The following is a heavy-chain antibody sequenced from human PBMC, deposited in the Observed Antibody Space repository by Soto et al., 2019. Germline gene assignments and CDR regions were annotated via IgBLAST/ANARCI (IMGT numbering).Heavy chain of an antibody. CDR2: ISLYSDGT. V-gene: IGHV1-18*01. J-gene: IGHJ5*02. D-gene: IGHD2-2*01. Sequence: QVQLVQSGGEVKRPGASVKVSCKTSGYTFSNYGITWVRQAPGQPLEWLGWISLYSDGTNYAQKFQGRVSMTTDTSTTTADMELRGLRSDDTAGYYCASVVPASEASFGPWGQGTLVTVPS. CDR1: GYTFSNYG. CDR3: ASVVPASEASFGP.